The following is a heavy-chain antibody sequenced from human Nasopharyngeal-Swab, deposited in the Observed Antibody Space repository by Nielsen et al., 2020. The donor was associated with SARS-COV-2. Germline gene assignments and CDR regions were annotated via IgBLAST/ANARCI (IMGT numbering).Heavy chain of an antibody. V-gene: IGHV1-8*01. Sequence: ASVQVSCKASVYTFTSYDINWVRQAAGQGLDWMGWMNPNSGNTGYAQKFQGRVTMTRNTSISTAYMKLSSLRSEDTAVYYCARGVRARVIVVVISVYYYYMDVWGKGTTVTVSS. CDR1: VYTFTSYD. J-gene: IGHJ6*03. D-gene: IGHD3-22*01. CDR2: MNPNSGNT. CDR3: ARGVRARVIVVVISVYYYYMDV.